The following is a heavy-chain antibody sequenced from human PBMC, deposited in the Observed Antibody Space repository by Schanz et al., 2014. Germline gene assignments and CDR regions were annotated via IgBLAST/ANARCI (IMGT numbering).Heavy chain of an antibody. D-gene: IGHD5-18*01. Sequence: EVQLVESGGGLVKSGGSLRLSCATSGFIFTSYSMHWVRQAPGKGLEWVATISGSSENTYYADSVKGRVTISRDNSNNTLYLQMKSLRAEDTAVYYCAKYGGGYSYGFVEYWGQGILVTVSS. CDR2: ISGSSENT. J-gene: IGHJ4*02. CDR3: AKYGGGYSYGFVEY. CDR1: GFIFTSYS. V-gene: IGHV3-21*04.